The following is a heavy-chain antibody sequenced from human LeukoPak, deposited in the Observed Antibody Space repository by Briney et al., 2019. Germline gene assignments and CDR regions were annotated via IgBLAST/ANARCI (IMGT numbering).Heavy chain of an antibody. CDR2: ISSSGRAI. J-gene: IGHJ4*02. CDR3: ARCPRWAHFDY. V-gene: IGHV3-48*03. Sequence: GGSLRLSCAGSGFTFSSYEMNWVRQAPGKGLEWVSYISSSGRAIYYADSVKGRFTVSRDNAKNSLYLQMNSLRAEDTAVYYRARCPRWAHFDYWGQGTLVTVSS. CDR1: GFTFSSYE. D-gene: IGHD4-23*01.